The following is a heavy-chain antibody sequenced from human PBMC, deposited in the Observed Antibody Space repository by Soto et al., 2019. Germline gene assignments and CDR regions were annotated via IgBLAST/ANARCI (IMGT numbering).Heavy chain of an antibody. V-gene: IGHV4-4*02. CDR2: FYNGGRT. J-gene: IGHJ4*02. Sequence: QVQLQEPGPGLVKPSGTLSLTCAVSVDSITIFNWCPWVRQPPEKGLQWIGEFYNGGRTYYNPSLKSRVTIFLAESKHQLSLMLTSVTAADTAFFVQFFISHCFSFNNCGQGSLVSVSS. CDR3: FFISHCFSFNN. CDR1: VDSITIFNW. D-gene: IGHD3-3*01.